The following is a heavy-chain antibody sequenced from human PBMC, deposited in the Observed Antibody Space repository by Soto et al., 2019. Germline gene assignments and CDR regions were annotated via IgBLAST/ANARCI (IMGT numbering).Heavy chain of an antibody. J-gene: IGHJ6*02. CDR3: TRDRGFGMDV. CDR1: GGSISGGRYY. CDR2: IYDNGIT. Sequence: QVPLQESGPGLVKPSQTLSLTCNVSGGSISGGRYYWNWIRQQPGKGLEWIGNIYDNGITYYNPSLKSRVIISEDTSKNQFSLRLSSVTAADTAVYYCTRDRGFGMDVWGQGTTVTVSS. V-gene: IGHV4-31*03.